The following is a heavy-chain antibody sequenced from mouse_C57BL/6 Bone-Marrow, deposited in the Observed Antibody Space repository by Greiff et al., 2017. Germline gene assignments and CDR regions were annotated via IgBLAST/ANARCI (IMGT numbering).Heavy chain of an antibody. J-gene: IGHJ3*01. CDR3: ARNDGSSLAWFAY. CDR2: INPYNGDT. V-gene: IGHV1-20*01. CDR1: GYSFTGYF. D-gene: IGHD1-1*01. Sequence: EVQLQQSGPELVKPGDSVKISCKASGYSFTGYFMNWVMQSHGKSLEWIGRINPYNGDTFYNQKFKGKATLTVDKSSSTAHMELRSLTSEDSAVYYCARNDGSSLAWFAYWGQGTLVTVSA.